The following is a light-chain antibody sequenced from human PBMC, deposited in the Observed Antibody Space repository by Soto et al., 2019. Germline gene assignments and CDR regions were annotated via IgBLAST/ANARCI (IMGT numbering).Light chain of an antibody. V-gene: IGLV2-14*01. CDR2: EVS. CDR3: SSYTSSSFWV. CDR1: SSDVGGYNY. Sequence: QSALTQPASVSGSPGQSITISCTGTSSDVGGYNYVSWYQQYPGKAPKLMIYEVSNRPSGVSNRFSGSESGNTASLTISGLQAEDEADYYCSSYTSSSFWVFGGGTKLTVL. J-gene: IGLJ3*02.